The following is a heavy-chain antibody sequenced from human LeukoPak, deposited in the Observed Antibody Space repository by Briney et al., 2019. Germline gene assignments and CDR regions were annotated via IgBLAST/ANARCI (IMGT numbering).Heavy chain of an antibody. J-gene: IGHJ4*02. Sequence: GESLKISCKGSGYSFTSYWIGWVRQMPGKRLEWMGIIYPGDSDTRYSPSFQGQVTISANKSISTAYLQRSSLKASDTAMYYCARRYCSSTSCYFDYWGQGTLVTVSS. CDR3: ARRYCSSTSCYFDY. CDR1: GYSFTSYW. CDR2: IYPGDSDT. V-gene: IGHV5-51*01. D-gene: IGHD2-2*01.